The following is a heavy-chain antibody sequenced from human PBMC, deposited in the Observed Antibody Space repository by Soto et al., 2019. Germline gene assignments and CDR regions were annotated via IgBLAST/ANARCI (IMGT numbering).Heavy chain of an antibody. CDR2: FDPEDGET. Sequence: GASVKVSCKVSGYTLTELSMHWVRQAPGKGLEWMGGFDPEDGETIYAQKFQGRVTMTEDTSTGTAYMELSSLRSEDTAVYYCATDPGIAAAGFGWFDPWGQGTLVTVSS. J-gene: IGHJ5*02. D-gene: IGHD6-13*01. V-gene: IGHV1-24*01. CDR3: ATDPGIAAAGFGWFDP. CDR1: GYTLTELS.